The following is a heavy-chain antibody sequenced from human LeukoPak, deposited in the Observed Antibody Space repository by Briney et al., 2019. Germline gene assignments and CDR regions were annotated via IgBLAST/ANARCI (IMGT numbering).Heavy chain of an antibody. CDR2: ISSSGSTI. D-gene: IGHD3-10*01. Sequence: PGGSLRLSCAASGFTFSSYEMNWVRQAPGKGLEWVSYISSSGSTIYYADSVKGRFTISRDNAKNSLYLQMNSLRAEDTAVYHCARDMGYFDYWGQGTLVTVSS. CDR3: ARDMGYFDY. J-gene: IGHJ4*02. CDR1: GFTFSSYE. V-gene: IGHV3-48*03.